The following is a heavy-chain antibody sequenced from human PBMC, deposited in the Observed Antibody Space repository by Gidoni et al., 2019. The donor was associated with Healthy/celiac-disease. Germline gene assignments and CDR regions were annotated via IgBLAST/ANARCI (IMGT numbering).Heavy chain of an antibody. CDR3: AKKVFEDYYDSSGSRGGYYFDY. CDR1: GFTFSSSA. Sequence: EVQLLESGGGLVQPGGSLRLSCAASGFTFSSSAMSWVRQAPGKGLEWVSAISGSGGSTYYADSVKGRFTISRDNSKNTLYLQMNSLRAEDTAVYYCAKKVFEDYYDSSGSRGGYYFDYWGQGTLVTVSS. J-gene: IGHJ4*02. D-gene: IGHD3-22*01. V-gene: IGHV3-23*01. CDR2: ISGSGGST.